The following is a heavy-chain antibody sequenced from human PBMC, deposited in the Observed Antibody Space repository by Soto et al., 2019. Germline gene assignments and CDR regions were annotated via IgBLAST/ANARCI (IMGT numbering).Heavy chain of an antibody. CDR3: ARLFHPTIPSLYYHGMAV. J-gene: IGHJ6*02. CDR1: GYSFSSYC. D-gene: IGHD3-9*01. CDR2: FYPDDSNA. V-gene: IGHV5-51*01. Sequence: PGESLKISCKGSGYSFSSYCIGWVRQMPGKGLEWMGIFYPDDSNASYGPSFQGQVTISADKSISTAYAQWSSLKASDTAIYYCARLFHPTIPSLYYHGMAVWGQGTRVTVSS.